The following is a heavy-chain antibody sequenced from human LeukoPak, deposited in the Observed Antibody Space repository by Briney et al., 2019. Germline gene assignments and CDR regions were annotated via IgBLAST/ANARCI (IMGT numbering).Heavy chain of an antibody. D-gene: IGHD4-11*01. CDR1: GVSIRTYY. Sequence: SETLSLTCTVSGVSIRTYYLSWLRQPPGKGLEWIGYKSGAGRDLYNPSLKSRVTISVDASENQFSLSLRSVTAADTAMYYCARTTRVTPDGRAEYFEDWGQGTLVIVSS. V-gene: IGHV4-59*03. CDR3: ARTTRVTPDGRAEYFED. CDR2: KSGAGRD. J-gene: IGHJ1*01.